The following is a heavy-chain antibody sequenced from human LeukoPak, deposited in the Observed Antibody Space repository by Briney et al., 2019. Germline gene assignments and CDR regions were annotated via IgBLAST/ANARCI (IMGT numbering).Heavy chain of an antibody. V-gene: IGHV4-59*01. CDR3: ARAHDYGDIDAFDI. J-gene: IGHJ3*02. CDR2: IYYSGST. Sequence: KTSETLSLTCTVSGGSISSYYWSWIRQPPGKGLEWIGYIYYSGSTNYNPSLKSRVTISVDTSKNQFSLKLSSVTAADTAVYYCARAHDYGDIDAFDIWGQGTMVTVSS. CDR1: GGSISSYY. D-gene: IGHD4-17*01.